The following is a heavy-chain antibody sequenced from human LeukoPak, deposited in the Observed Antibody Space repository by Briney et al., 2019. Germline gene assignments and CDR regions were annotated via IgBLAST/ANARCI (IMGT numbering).Heavy chain of an antibody. CDR3: AKDRLTFFYYDTSGYQGDFDN. V-gene: IGHV3-23*01. Sequence: GGSLRLSCAASGFSFKSYAISWVRQAPGKGLEGVSVISDSGSFTFYADSVRGRFTISRDNSKSTVFLHMNNLRAEDTAVYYCAKDRLTFFYYDTSGYQGDFDNWGQGTLVTVSS. J-gene: IGHJ4*02. CDR1: GFSFKSYA. D-gene: IGHD3-22*01. CDR2: ISDSGSFT.